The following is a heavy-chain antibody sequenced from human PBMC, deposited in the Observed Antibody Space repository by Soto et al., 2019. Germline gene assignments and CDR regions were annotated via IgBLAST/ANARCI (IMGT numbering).Heavy chain of an antibody. CDR1: GFTFSNFG. D-gene: IGHD3-3*01. J-gene: IGHJ4*02. Sequence: QVQLVESGRGVVQPGRSLRLSCAASGFTFSNFGMHWVRQAPGKGLEWAAVVSYDGSSKHYADSVKGRFTISRDNSKNTVYLQMDSLRAEDTAVYYGAKTITIFRVSAYPGDSRGRGALIDSWGQGTLVTVSS. CDR3: AKTITIFRVSAYPGDSRGRGALIDS. V-gene: IGHV3-30*18. CDR2: VSYDGSSK.